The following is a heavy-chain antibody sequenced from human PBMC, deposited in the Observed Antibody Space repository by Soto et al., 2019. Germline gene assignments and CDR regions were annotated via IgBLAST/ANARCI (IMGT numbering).Heavy chain of an antibody. J-gene: IGHJ6*02. Sequence: QVQLQESGPGLVKPSQTLSLTCTVSGGSISSGGYYWSWIRQHPGKGLEWIGYIYYSGCTYYNPSLKSRVTISVDTSKNQFSLKLSSVTAADTAVYYCARDLTWDTAPGDYHYYGMDVWGQGTTVTVSS. CDR1: GGSISSGGYY. V-gene: IGHV4-31*03. CDR2: IYYSGCT. D-gene: IGHD5-18*01. CDR3: ARDLTWDTAPGDYHYYGMDV.